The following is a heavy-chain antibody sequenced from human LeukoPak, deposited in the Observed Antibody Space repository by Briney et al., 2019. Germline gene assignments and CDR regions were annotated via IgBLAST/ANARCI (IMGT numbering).Heavy chain of an antibody. CDR1: GGSFSGYY. Sequence: PSETLSLTCAVYGGSFSGYYWSWIRQPPGKRLEWIGEINHSGGTNYNPSLKSRVTISVDTSKNQFSLKLSSVTAADTAVYYCARGGLYYYYGMDVWGQGTTVTVSS. V-gene: IGHV4-34*01. CDR3: ARGGLYYYYGMDV. J-gene: IGHJ6*02. CDR2: INHSGGT.